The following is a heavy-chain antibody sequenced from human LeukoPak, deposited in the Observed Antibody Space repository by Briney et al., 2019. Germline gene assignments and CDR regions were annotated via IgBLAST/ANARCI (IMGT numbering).Heavy chain of an antibody. CDR1: GYTFITYD. CDR3: ARGRGGAGLMWRYFDF. V-gene: IGHV1-8*03. J-gene: IGHJ4*02. Sequence: GASVKVSCKASGYTFITYDINWIRQASGQGLEWMGWMNPKSGNSGYGQRFQGRVTFTRNTSISTAYMELSSLRSDDTAVYYCARGRGGAGLMWRYFDFWGQGTLVTVPS. CDR2: MNPKSGNS. D-gene: IGHD1-26*01.